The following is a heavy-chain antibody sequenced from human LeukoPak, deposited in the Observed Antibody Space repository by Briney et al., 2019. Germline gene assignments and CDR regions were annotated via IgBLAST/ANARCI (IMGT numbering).Heavy chain of an antibody. CDR2: INPNSGGT. CDR3: ARERRDYYDSSGYYYSHYYYGMDV. D-gene: IGHD3-22*01. V-gene: IGHV1-2*04. CDR1: GYTFINYG. J-gene: IGHJ6*02. Sequence: ASVKVSCKASGYTFINYGISWVRQAPGQGLEWMGWINPNSGGTNYAQKFQGWVTMTRDTSISTAYMELSRLRSDDTAVYYCARERRDYYDSSGYYYSHYYYGMDVWGQGTTVTVSS.